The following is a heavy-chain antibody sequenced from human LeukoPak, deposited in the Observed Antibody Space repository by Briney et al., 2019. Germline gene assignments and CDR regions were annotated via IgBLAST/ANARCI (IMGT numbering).Heavy chain of an antibody. CDR2: ISSSSSYI. J-gene: IGHJ5*02. V-gene: IGHV3-21*01. CDR1: GFTSSSYS. CDR3: AVGFWSGYPILWFDP. D-gene: IGHD3-3*01. Sequence: PGGSMRLASAASGFTSSSYSMNWVRQAPGKVLEWVSSISSSSSYIYYADSVKGRFTISRDNAKNSLYLQMNSLRAEDTAVYYCAVGFWSGYPILWFDPWGQGTLVTVSS.